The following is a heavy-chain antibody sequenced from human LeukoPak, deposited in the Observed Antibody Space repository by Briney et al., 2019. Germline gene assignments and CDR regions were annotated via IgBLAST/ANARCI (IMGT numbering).Heavy chain of an antibody. D-gene: IGHD1-14*01. J-gene: IGHJ3*02. V-gene: IGHV3-21*06. CDR2: ISSSSSYI. Sequence: GGSLRLSCAASGFTFSSYSMNWVRQAPGKGLEWVSSISSSSSYIYYADSVKGRFTISRDNAKNSLYLQMSSLRAEDTAVYYCAGFEPLDAFDIWGQGTMVTVSA. CDR3: AGFEPLDAFDI. CDR1: GFTFSSYS.